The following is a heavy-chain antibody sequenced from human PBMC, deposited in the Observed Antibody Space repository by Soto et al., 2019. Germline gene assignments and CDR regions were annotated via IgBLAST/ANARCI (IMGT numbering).Heavy chain of an antibody. J-gene: IGHJ4*02. CDR1: GFTFSSYS. V-gene: IGHV3-21*01. Sequence: GGSLRLSCAASGFTFSSYSMNWGRQAPGKGLEWVSSISSSSSYIYYADSVKGRFTISRDNAKNSLYLQMNSLRAEDTAVYYCARDALRAVAGTEWGQGTLVTVSS. CDR3: ARDALRAVAGTE. CDR2: ISSSSSYI. D-gene: IGHD6-19*01.